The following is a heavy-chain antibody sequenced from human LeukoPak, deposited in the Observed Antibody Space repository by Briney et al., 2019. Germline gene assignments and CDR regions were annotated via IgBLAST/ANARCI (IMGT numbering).Heavy chain of an antibody. CDR2: INPSGGST. Sequence: GASVKVSCKASGYTFTSYYMHWVRQAPGQGLEWMGIINPSGGSTSYAQKFQGIVTMTRDTSTSTVYMELSSLRSEDTAVYYCARVGSTMGYFQHWGQGTLVTVSS. V-gene: IGHV1-46*01. J-gene: IGHJ1*01. D-gene: IGHD3-10*01. CDR3: ARVGSTMGYFQH. CDR1: GYTFTSYY.